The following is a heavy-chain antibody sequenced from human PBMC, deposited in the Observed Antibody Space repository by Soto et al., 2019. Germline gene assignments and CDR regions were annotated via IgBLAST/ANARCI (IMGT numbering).Heavy chain of an antibody. CDR1: GGSISSSSYY. Sequence: PSETLSLTCTVSGGSISSSSYYWGWIRQPPGKGLEWIGSIYYSGSTYYNPSLKSRVTISVDTSKNQFSLKLRSVTAADTAVYYCARHEAGWYFDSWGQGTLVTVSS. V-gene: IGHV4-39*01. J-gene: IGHJ4*02. CDR2: IYYSGST. CDR3: ARHEAGWYFDS. D-gene: IGHD6-25*01.